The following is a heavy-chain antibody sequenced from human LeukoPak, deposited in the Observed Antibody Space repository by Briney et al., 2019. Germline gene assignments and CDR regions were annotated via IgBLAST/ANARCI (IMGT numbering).Heavy chain of an antibody. CDR2: INSDGSWT. J-gene: IGHJ4*02. CDR1: GNYW. V-gene: IGHV3-74*01. CDR3: ARVTDGDYFDY. D-gene: IGHD2-8*01. Sequence: GGSLRLSCAASGNYWMHWVRQAPGKGLVWVSHINSDGSWTSYADSVKGRFTISKDNAKNTVYLQMNSLRAEDTAVYYCARVTDGDYFDYWGQGTLVTVSS.